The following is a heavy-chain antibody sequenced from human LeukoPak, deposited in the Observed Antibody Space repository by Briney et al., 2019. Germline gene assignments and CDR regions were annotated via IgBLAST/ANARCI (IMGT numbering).Heavy chain of an antibody. CDR2: INQDGSAQ. V-gene: IGHV3-7*01. J-gene: IGHJ4*02. CDR3: ARSAR. Sequence: GGPLRLSCAASGFTSGTSWMSWVRQAPGKGLEWVANINQDGSAQYYVGSVKGRFTISRDNAKSSLYLQMSSLRAEDTAVYYCARSARWGQGTLVTVSS. CDR1: GFTSGTSW.